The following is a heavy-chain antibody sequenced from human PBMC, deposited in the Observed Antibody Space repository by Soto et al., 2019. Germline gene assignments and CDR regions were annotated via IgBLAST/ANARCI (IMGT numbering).Heavy chain of an antibody. CDR2: IYHSGST. CDR1: GYPIPSGYS. Sequence: SETLSLTYAASGYPIPSGYSWGWIWQPQGKGLEWIGSIYHSGSTYYNPSLKSRVTISVDTSKNQFSLKLSSVTAADTAVYYCARVLEYTRSRGYEYWFDPWGQATLVTVS. CDR3: ARVLEYTRSRGYEYWFDP. J-gene: IGHJ5*02. D-gene: IGHD5-12*01. V-gene: IGHV4-38-2*01.